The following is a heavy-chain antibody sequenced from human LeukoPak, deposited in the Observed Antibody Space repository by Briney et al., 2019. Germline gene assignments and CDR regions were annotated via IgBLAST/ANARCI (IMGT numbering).Heavy chain of an antibody. Sequence: GGSLRLSCAASGFTFSNAWMSWVRQAPGKGLEWVGRIKSKTDGGTTDYAAPVKGRFTISRDNAKNTLYLQMNSLRAEDTAVYYWARGRHYGMDVWGQGTTVTVSS. J-gene: IGHJ6*02. CDR2: IKSKTDGGTT. CDR3: ARGRHYGMDV. V-gene: IGHV3-15*05. CDR1: GFTFSNAW.